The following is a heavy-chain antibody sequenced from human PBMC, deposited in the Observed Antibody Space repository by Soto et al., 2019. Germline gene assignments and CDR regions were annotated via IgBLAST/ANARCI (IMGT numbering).Heavy chain of an antibody. Sequence: EVQLLESGGGLVQPGGSLRLSCAASGFTFSNYAMSWVRQAPGKGLEWVSAISASGDSTYYADSAKGRFTISRDNSKNMLYLQMSSLRAEDTAVYYCAKDYGWERGYTIPFDYWGQGTLVTVSS. V-gene: IGHV3-23*01. J-gene: IGHJ4*02. CDR2: ISASGDST. CDR1: GFTFSNYA. CDR3: AKDYGWERGYTIPFDY. D-gene: IGHD5-18*01.